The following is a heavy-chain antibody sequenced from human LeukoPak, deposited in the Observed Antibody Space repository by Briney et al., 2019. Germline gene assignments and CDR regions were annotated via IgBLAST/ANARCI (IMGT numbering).Heavy chain of an antibody. Sequence: GGSLRLSCAASGFTDSNVWMTWVRQAPGKGLEWVGHIKNKADGGTTDYAAPVKGRFTISRDDSKNTMYLQMNSLKTEDTAVYYCSTDVPFTAGGAIVYWGQGTLVTVSS. CDR2: IKNKADGGTT. J-gene: IGHJ4*02. CDR1: GFTDSNVW. V-gene: IGHV3-15*01. D-gene: IGHD3-16*02. CDR3: STDVPFTAGGAIVY.